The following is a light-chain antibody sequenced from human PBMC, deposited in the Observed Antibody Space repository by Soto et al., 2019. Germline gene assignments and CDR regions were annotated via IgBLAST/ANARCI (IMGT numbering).Light chain of an antibody. CDR1: QSVVTNS. J-gene: IGKJ1*01. Sequence: EIVLIQSPATLSLSPGERATLSCRASQSVVTNSLAWYRQKPGQAPRLLIYGASSRATGIPDRFSGSGSGTDFTLAINRLEPEDSAVYYCQQYYSSPRTFGRGTKVDIK. CDR2: GAS. V-gene: IGKV3-20*01. CDR3: QQYYSSPRT.